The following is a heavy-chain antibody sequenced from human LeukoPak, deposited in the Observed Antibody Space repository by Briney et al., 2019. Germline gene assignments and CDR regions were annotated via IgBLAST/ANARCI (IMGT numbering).Heavy chain of an antibody. V-gene: IGHV3-21*01. CDR1: GFTFSSYS. Sequence: GGSLRLSCAASGFTFSSYSMNWVRQVPGKGLEWVSSISSSSSYIYYADSVKGRFTISRDNAKNSLYLRMNSLRAEDTAVYYCARDHYGSGSAFDIWGQGTMVTVSS. CDR2: ISSSSSYI. CDR3: ARDHYGSGSAFDI. J-gene: IGHJ3*02. D-gene: IGHD3-10*01.